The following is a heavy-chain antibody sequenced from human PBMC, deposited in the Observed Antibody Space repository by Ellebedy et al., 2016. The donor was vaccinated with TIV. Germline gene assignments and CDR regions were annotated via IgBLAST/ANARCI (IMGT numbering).Heavy chain of an antibody. CDR1: GFTVSNNY. CDR2: IYSGGST. Sequence: GGSLRLSCAASGFTVSNNYMSWVRQAPGKGLEWVSVIYSGGSTYYADSVKGRFTISRDNSKNPLYLHMDSLRPEDTAVYSCARTFLSYFFDYWGQGTLVTVSS. CDR3: ARTFLSYFFDY. D-gene: IGHD2/OR15-2a*01. J-gene: IGHJ4*02. V-gene: IGHV3-66*02.